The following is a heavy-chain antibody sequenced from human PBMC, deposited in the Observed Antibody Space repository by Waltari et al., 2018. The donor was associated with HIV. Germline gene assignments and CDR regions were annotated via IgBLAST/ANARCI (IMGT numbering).Heavy chain of an antibody. Sequence: EVPLLESGGGLVQTGGSLRPSCAASGFTFRSYAMSWVRQAPGKGLEWVSAISGSGGSTYYADSVKGRFTISRDNSKNTLDLQMNSLRAEDTAVYYCAKCLGGSYSFDYWGQGTLVTVSS. V-gene: IGHV3-23*01. CDR1: GFTFRSYA. CDR2: ISGSGGST. D-gene: IGHD1-26*01. J-gene: IGHJ4*02. CDR3: AKCLGGSYSFDY.